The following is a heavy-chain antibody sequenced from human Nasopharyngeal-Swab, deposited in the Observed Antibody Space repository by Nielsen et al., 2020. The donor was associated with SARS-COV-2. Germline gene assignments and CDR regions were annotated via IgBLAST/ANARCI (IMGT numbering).Heavy chain of an antibody. CDR1: GFTFSSYS. CDR3: ARGYYYDSSGYYYGYYYYGMDV. Sequence: GESLKISCAASGFTFSSYSMNWVRQAPGKGLEWVSSISSSSSYIYYADSVKGRFTISRDNAKNSLYLQMNSLRAEDTAVYYCARGYYYDSSGYYYGYYYYGMDVWGQGTTVTVSS. V-gene: IGHV3-21*01. D-gene: IGHD3-22*01. J-gene: IGHJ6*02. CDR2: ISSSSSYI.